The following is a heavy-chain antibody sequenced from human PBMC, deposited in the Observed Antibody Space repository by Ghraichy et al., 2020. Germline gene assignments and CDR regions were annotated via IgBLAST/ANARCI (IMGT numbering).Heavy chain of an antibody. V-gene: IGHV4-39*01. Sequence: SETLSLTCTVSGGSISSSSYYWGWIRQPPGKGLEWIGSIYYSGSTYYNPSLKSRVTISVDTSKNQFSLKLSSVTAADTAVYYCARPADTAMVYYAFDIWGQGTMVTVSS. CDR3: ARPADTAMVYYAFDI. J-gene: IGHJ3*02. CDR2: IYYSGST. CDR1: GGSISSSSYY. D-gene: IGHD5-18*01.